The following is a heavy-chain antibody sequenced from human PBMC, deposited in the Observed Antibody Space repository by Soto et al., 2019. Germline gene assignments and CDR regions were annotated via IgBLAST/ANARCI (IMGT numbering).Heavy chain of an antibody. V-gene: IGHV3-23*01. CDR2: ISSSRYST. D-gene: IGHD3-22*01. J-gene: IGHJ4*02. CDR3: VKDDYYDSSGNHPSY. Sequence: GGSLRLSCTASGLTFSSFTMSWVRQAPGKGLEWVSAISSSRYSTYYADSVKGRFTISRDNSKNTLYMQMTRLRAEDTAIYYCVKDDYYDSSGNHPSYWGQGTVVTVSS. CDR1: GLTFSSFT.